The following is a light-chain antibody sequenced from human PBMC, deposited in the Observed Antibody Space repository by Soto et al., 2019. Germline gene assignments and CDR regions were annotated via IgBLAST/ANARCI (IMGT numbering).Light chain of an antibody. CDR2: AAS. CDR3: QQRGNRPPWT. CDR1: QGINSF. J-gene: IGKJ1*01. V-gene: IGKV1-9*01. Sequence: IQLTHSPSSLSASVGDRVTITCRASQGINSFLAWYQQKPGKAPKLLIYAASTLQSGVPSRFSGSGSGTDFTLTISSLEPEDFAVYYCQQRGNRPPWTFGQGTKVDIK.